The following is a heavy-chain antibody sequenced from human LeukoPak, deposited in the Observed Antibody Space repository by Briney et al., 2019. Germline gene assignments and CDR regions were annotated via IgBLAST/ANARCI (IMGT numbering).Heavy chain of an antibody. CDR1: GGSISSGSYY. J-gene: IGHJ5*02. Sequence: PSETLSLTCTVSGGSISSGSYYWSWIRQPAGKGLEWIGRIYTSGSTNYNPSLKSRVTISVDTSKNQFSLKLSSVTAADTAVYYCARDSSYDFEPWGQGTLVTVSS. D-gene: IGHD3-3*01. CDR2: IYTSGST. V-gene: IGHV4-61*02. CDR3: ARDSSYDFEP.